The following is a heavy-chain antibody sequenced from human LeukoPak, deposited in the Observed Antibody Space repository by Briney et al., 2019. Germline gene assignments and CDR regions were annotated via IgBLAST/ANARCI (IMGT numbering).Heavy chain of an antibody. V-gene: IGHV4-39*07. D-gene: IGHD6-19*01. CDR1: GGSISSSSYY. Sequence: SETLSLTCTVSGGSISSSSYYWGWIRQPPGKGLEWIGSIYYSGSTYYNPSLKSRVIISVDTSKNQSSLKLSSVTAADTAVYYCARLPYNSSGWPYWFLDLWGRGTLVTVSS. J-gene: IGHJ2*01. CDR2: IYYSGST. CDR3: ARLPYNSSGWPYWFLDL.